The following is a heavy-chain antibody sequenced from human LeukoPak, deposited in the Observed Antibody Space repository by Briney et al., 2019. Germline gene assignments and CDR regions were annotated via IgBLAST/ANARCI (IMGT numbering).Heavy chain of an antibody. V-gene: IGHV3-30*03. CDR1: GFTFSHYG. Sequence: PGRSLRLSCAASGFTFSHYGVHWVRQAPGKGLEWVAVISYDGSNKYYADSVKGRFTISRDSSKNTVFLQMNSLKTEDTAVYYCTSHYDSSGYLPDSWGQGTLVTVSS. D-gene: IGHD3-22*01. J-gene: IGHJ5*01. CDR3: TSHYDSSGYLPDS. CDR2: ISYDGSNK.